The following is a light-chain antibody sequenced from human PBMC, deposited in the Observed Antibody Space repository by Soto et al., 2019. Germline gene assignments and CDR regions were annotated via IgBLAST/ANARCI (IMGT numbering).Light chain of an antibody. CDR3: QSYDSSLSTVV. V-gene: IGLV1-40*01. CDR2: GNN. Sequence: QSVLTQPPSVSAVPGQRVTISCTGSSSNIGAGYGVHWYQQVPGTAPKLLIFGNNNRPSGVPDRFSGSMSGTTASLAIAGLQAEDEADYYCQSYDSSLSTVVFGGGTKVTVL. J-gene: IGLJ2*01. CDR1: SSNIGAGYG.